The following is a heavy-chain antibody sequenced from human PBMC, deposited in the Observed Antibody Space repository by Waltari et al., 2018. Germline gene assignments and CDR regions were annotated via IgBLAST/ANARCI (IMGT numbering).Heavy chain of an antibody. J-gene: IGHJ5*02. CDR1: GGSFTTYA. D-gene: IGHD1-7*01. CDR3: ATFGGNSNWFDP. CDR2: IIPISGTA. V-gene: IGHV1-69*01. Sequence: QVQLVQSGPEVKNPGSTLKVSCKTSGGSFTTYAISWVRQAPGQGLEWMGIIPISGTADYSQKFQGRITITADESTSTAYMELSGLKSDDTAVYYCATFGGNSNWFDPWGQGTLVTVSS.